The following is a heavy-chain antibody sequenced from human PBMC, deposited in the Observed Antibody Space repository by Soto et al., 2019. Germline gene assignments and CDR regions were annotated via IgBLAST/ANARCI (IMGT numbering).Heavy chain of an antibody. D-gene: IGHD6-19*01. CDR3: AKFNSSGGGYY. Sequence: GGSLRLSCAASGFTFSSYGMHWVRQAPGKGLEWVAVISYDGSNKYYADSVKGRFTISRDNSKNTLYLQMNSLSAEDTAVYYCAKFNSSGGGYYWGQGTLVTVSS. J-gene: IGHJ4*02. CDR1: GFTFSSYG. V-gene: IGHV3-30*18. CDR2: ISYDGSNK.